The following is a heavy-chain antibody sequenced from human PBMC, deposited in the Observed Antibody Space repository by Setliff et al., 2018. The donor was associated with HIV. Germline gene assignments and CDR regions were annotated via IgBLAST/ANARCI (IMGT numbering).Heavy chain of an antibody. CDR3: AGGQQIVNWFDP. Sequence: PSETLSLTCAVYGGSLSDYSWSWIRQPPGKGLEWIGEMNHSGSTNYNPSLKSRVTISVDASKNQFSLKLSSVTAADTAVYYCAGGQQIVNWFDPWGQGTLGTSPQ. D-gene: IGHD3-22*01. J-gene: IGHJ5*02. CDR2: MNHSGST. CDR1: GGSLSDYS. V-gene: IGHV4-34*01.